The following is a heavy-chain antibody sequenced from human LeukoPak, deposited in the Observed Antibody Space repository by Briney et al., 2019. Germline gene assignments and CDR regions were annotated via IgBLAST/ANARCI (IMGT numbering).Heavy chain of an antibody. CDR1: GFTLSTYD. CDR3: ARQDDKYGGDY. J-gene: IGHJ4*02. Sequence: PGRPLRLSCATSGFTLSTYDVLWLRRAPDKGLEGVTVISFCGSDKYYADSVKGRFTISRDSSKNTLYLQMNSLRAEDSAVYYCARQDDKYGGDYWGQGTLVTVSS. CDR2: ISFCGSDK. V-gene: IGHV3-30*04. D-gene: IGHD3-22*01.